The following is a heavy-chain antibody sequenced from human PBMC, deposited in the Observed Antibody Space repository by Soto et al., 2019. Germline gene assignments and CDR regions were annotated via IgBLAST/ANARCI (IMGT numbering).Heavy chain of an antibody. Sequence: PSETLSLTCTVSGGSISSSSYYWGWIRQPPGKGLEWIGSIYYSGSTYYNPSLKSRVTISVDTSKNQFSLKLSSVTAADTAVYYCAKDRGGQNYYYMDVWGKGTTVTVSS. CDR2: IYYSGST. CDR1: GGSISSSSYY. CDR3: AKDRGGQNYYYMDV. V-gene: IGHV4-39*02. J-gene: IGHJ6*03.